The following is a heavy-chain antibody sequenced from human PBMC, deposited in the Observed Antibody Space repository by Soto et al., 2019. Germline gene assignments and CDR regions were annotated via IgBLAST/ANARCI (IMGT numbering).Heavy chain of an antibody. J-gene: IGHJ6*02. CDR3: ARDWGYSGGYYGGVYYYGMDV. CDR2: IIPIFGTA. V-gene: IGHV1-69*01. D-gene: IGHD1-26*01. CDR1: GGTFSSYA. Sequence: QVQLVQSGAEVKKPGSSVKVSCKASGGTFSSYAISWVRQAPGQGLEWMGGIIPIFGTANYAQKFQGRVTITADESTNTAYMELSSLRAEDTAVYYCARDWGYSGGYYGGVYYYGMDVWGQGTTVTVSS.